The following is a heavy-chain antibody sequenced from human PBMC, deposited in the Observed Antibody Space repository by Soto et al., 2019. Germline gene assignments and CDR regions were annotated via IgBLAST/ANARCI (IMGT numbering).Heavy chain of an antibody. CDR1: GFTFSSYA. D-gene: IGHD3-3*01. CDR2: ISYDGSNK. CDR3: ASRSSSGYTEYFQH. Sequence: QVQLVESGGGVVQPGRSLRLSCAASGFTFSSYAMHWVRQAPGKGLEWVAVISYDGSNKYYADSVKGRFTISRDNSKNTLYLQMNSLRAEDTAVYYWASRSSSGYTEYFQHWGQGTLVTVSS. J-gene: IGHJ1*01. V-gene: IGHV3-30-3*01.